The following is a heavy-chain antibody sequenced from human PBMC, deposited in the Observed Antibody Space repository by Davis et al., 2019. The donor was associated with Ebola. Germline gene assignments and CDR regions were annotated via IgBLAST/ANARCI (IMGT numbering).Heavy chain of an antibody. Sequence: ASVKVSCKASGNTITSDYMHWVRQAPGQGLEWMGIINPSGGSASHAQQFQGRVTLTRHTSTDTVYMEPSGLRSEDTAVYYCARDQRMDVWGQGTTVTVSS. V-gene: IGHV1-46*01. CDR2: INPSGGSA. CDR3: ARDQRMDV. J-gene: IGHJ6*02. CDR1: GNTITSDY.